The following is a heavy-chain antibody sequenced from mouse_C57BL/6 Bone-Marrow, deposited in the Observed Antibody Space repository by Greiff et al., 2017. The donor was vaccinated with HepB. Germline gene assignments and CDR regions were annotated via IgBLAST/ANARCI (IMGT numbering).Heavy chain of an antibody. CDR2: ISNGGGST. Sequence: EVQVVESGGGLVQPGGSLKLSCAASGFTFSDYYMYWVRQTPEKRLEWVAYISNGGGSTYYPDTVKGRFTISRDNAKNTLYLQMSRLKSEDTAMYYCARADYYGSSFYAMDYWGQGTSVTVSS. CDR1: GFTFSDYY. J-gene: IGHJ4*01. CDR3: ARADYYGSSFYAMDY. V-gene: IGHV5-12*01. D-gene: IGHD1-1*01.